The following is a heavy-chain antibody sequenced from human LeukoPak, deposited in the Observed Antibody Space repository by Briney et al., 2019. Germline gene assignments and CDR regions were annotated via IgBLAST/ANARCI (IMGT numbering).Heavy chain of an antibody. Sequence: PSETLSLTCTVSGGSLSNYYWSWVRQPPGEGLEWIGYKYTSGSTNYSPFLMGRVTISEDMAKNQISLRLTSVTAADTAVYYCARTRPPAGPQYYYGMDVWSQGTPVTVSS. CDR3: ARTRPPAGPQYYYGMDV. V-gene: IGHV4-4*09. J-gene: IGHJ6*02. D-gene: IGHD2-2*01. CDR2: KYTSGST. CDR1: GGSLSNYY.